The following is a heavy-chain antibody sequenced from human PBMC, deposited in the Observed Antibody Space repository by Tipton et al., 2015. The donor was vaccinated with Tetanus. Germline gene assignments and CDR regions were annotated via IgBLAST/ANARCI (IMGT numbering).Heavy chain of an antibody. V-gene: IGHV4-34*01. Sequence: TLSLTCAVYGGSFSGYYWSWIRQPPGKGLEWIGEINHSGSTNYNPSLKSRVTISVDTSKNQFSLKLSSVTAADTAVYYCARVAGDDVELANLDYWGQGTLVTVSS. CDR2: INHSGST. CDR3: ARVAGDDVELANLDY. D-gene: IGHD1-7*01. J-gene: IGHJ4*02. CDR1: GGSFSGYY.